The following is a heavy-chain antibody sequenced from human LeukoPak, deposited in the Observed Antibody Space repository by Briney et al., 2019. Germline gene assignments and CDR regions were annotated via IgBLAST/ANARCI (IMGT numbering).Heavy chain of an antibody. CDR3: ASDRIAAAFYFDY. V-gene: IGHV4-34*01. J-gene: IGHJ4*02. D-gene: IGHD6-13*01. CDR1: NGSFSSYY. Sequence: SETLSLTCAVYNGSFSSYYWSWIRQPPGKGLEWIGEINHSGSTNYNPSLKSRVTISVDTSKNQFSLKLSSVTAADTAVYYCASDRIAAAFYFDYWGQGTLVTVSS. CDR2: INHSGST.